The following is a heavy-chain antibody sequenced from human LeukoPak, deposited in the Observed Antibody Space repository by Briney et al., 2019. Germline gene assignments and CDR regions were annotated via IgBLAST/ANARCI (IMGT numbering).Heavy chain of an antibody. CDR2: IGSGGRHI. D-gene: IGHD5-18*01. CDR3: ARSGYTYGFDY. J-gene: IGHJ4*02. Sequence: GGSLRLSCAASGFTFSSYSMNWVRQAPGKGLEWVASIGSGGRHIHYADSVKGRFTISRDNAKNSLYLQMNSLRAEDTAVYYCARSGYTYGFDYWGQGALVTVSS. V-gene: IGHV3-21*01. CDR1: GFTFSSYS.